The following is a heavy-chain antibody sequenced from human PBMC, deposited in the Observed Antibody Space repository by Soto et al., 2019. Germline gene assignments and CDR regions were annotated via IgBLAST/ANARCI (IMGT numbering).Heavy chain of an antibody. CDR1: GYTFTGYY. CDR3: ARAIAGQPDWFDP. Sequence: ASVKVSCKASGYTFTGYYMHWVRQAPGQGLEWMGWINPNSGGTNYAQKFQGWVTMTRETSISTAYMELSRLRSDDTAVYYCARAIAGQPDWFDPWGQGTLVTVSS. D-gene: IGHD6-13*01. J-gene: IGHJ5*02. CDR2: INPNSGGT. V-gene: IGHV1-2*04.